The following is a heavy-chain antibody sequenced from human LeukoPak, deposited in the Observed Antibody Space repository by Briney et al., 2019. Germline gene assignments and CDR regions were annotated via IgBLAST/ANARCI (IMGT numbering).Heavy chain of an antibody. D-gene: IGHD1-26*01. J-gene: IGHJ4*02. CDR1: GFTFRNHG. V-gene: IGHV3-33*01. CDR2: IWYDGSNK. CDR3: VRDTRSYYLDY. Sequence: GGSLRLSCEASGFTFRNHGMHWVRQAPGKGLEWVAVIWYDGSNKEYADSVKGRFTISRDNPKNTLYLQMNSLRVEGTAVYYCVRDTRSYYLDYWGQGTPVTVSS.